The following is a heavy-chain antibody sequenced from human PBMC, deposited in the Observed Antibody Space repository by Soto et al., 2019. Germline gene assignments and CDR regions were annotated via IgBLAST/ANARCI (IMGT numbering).Heavy chain of an antibody. D-gene: IGHD3-22*01. V-gene: IGHV1-18*01. CDR2: ISAYNGNT. CDR1: GYTFTSYG. Sequence: GASVKVSCKASGYTFTSYGISWVRQAPGQGLEWMGWISAYNGNTNYAQKLQGRVTMTTDTSTSTAYMELRSLRSDDTAVYYCARGFAITMIRLGEFDYWGQGTLVTVS. CDR3: ARGFAITMIRLGEFDY. J-gene: IGHJ4*02.